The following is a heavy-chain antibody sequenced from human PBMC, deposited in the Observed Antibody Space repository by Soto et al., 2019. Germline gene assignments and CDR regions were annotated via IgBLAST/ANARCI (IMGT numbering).Heavy chain of an antibody. J-gene: IGHJ6*02. CDR2: IIPIFGTA. CDR1: GGTFSSYA. D-gene: IGHD2-2*01. Sequence: SVKVSCKASGGTFSSYAISWVRQAPGQGLEWMGGIIPIFGTANYAQKFQGRVTITADESTSTAYMELSSLRSEDTAVYYCARGYCSSTSCYVDYYYYGMDVWGQGTTVTVSS. V-gene: IGHV1-69*13. CDR3: ARGYCSSTSCYVDYYYYGMDV.